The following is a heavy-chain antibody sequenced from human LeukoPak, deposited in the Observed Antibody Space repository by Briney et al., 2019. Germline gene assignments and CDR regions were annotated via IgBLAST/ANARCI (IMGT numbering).Heavy chain of an antibody. D-gene: IGHD6-13*01. CDR3: ARKGGGQLVNTRRWFDP. Sequence: PSETLSLTCGVYGGSLSGYYWSWIRQSPGKGLEWIGEINHSGGTYYSPSLKSRVTISADTSKKQFSLKLRSVTAADTAVYYCARKGGGQLVNTRRWFDPWGQGTLVTVSS. V-gene: IGHV4-34*01. CDR1: GGSLSGYY. J-gene: IGHJ5*02. CDR2: INHSGGT.